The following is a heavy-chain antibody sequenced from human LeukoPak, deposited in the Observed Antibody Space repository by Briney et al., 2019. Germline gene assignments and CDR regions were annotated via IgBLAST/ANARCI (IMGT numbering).Heavy chain of an antibody. CDR3: ARDLYSYGVADWLDP. Sequence: GGSLRLSCTASGFTVSNNHMSWVRQAPGKGLEWVSILYRGGTTYNVDSVKGRFTTSRDNSQNTLYLQMNSLRAEDTAVYYCARDLYSYGVADWLDPWGQGTLVTVSS. CDR2: LYRGGTT. D-gene: IGHD5-18*01. V-gene: IGHV3-53*01. CDR1: GFTVSNNH. J-gene: IGHJ5*02.